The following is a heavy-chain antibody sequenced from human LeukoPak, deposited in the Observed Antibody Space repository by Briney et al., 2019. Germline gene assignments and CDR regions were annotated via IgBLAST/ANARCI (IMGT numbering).Heavy chain of an antibody. CDR3: ARLWMITFGGVIGNFDY. CDR2: INHSGST. Sequence: PSETLSLTCAVYGGSFSGYYWSWIRQPPGKGLEWIGEINHSGSTNYNPSLKSRVTISVDTSKNQFSLKLSSVTAADTAVYYCARLWMITFGGVIGNFDYWGQGTLVTVSS. V-gene: IGHV4-34*01. D-gene: IGHD3-16*02. CDR1: GGSFSGYY. J-gene: IGHJ4*02.